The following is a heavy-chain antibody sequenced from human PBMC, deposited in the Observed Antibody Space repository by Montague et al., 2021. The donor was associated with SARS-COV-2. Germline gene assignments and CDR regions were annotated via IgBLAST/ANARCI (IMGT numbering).Heavy chain of an antibody. J-gene: IGHJ4*02. CDR1: GGSISSSTYY. D-gene: IGHD3-10*01. V-gene: IGHV4-39*01. CDR3: ARADYYGSLEN. CDR2: IYYSGTT. Sequence: SETLSLTCTVSGGSISSSTYYWGWIRQPPGKGLEWIGTIYYSGTTYYNPSLKSRVTISINTSRNKFSLNLKSMTAADTAVYYCARADYYGSLENWGQGTLVPVSS.